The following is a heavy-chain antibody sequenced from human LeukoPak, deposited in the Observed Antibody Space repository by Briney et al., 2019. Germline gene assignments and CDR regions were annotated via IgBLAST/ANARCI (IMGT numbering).Heavy chain of an antibody. CDR3: ARDYCSSTSCLFDY. J-gene: IGHJ4*02. Sequence: ASVTVSCTASGYTFTSYYMHWVRQAPGQGLEWMGRINPNSGDTNYAQKFQGRVTMTRDTSISTAYVELSRLRSDDTAVYYCARDYCSSTSCLFDYWGQGTLVTVSS. V-gene: IGHV1-2*06. D-gene: IGHD2-2*01. CDR2: INPNSGDT. CDR1: GYTFTSYY.